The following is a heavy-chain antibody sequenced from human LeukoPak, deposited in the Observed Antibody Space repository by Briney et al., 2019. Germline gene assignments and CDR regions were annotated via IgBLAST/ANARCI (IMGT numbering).Heavy chain of an antibody. J-gene: IGHJ3*02. D-gene: IGHD5-24*01. V-gene: IGHV4-59*01. CDR1: GGSISSYY. Sequence: SETLSLTCTVSGGSISSYYWSWIRQPPGKGLESIGYIYYSGSTNYNPSLKSRVTISVDTSKNQFSLKLSSVTAADTAVYYCARAPNRDGAFDIWGQGTMVTVSS. CDR3: ARAPNRDGAFDI. CDR2: IYYSGST.